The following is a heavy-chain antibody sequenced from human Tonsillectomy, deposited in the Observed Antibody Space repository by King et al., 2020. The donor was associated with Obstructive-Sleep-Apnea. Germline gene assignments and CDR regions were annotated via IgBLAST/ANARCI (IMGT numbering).Heavy chain of an antibody. CDR1: GASFSRNY. Sequence: QLQESGPGRVTPSETLSLTCTVSGASFSRNYWSWIRQSPGKGLEWIGYINNSGTTNYNPSLQSRVTISIDSSKNQFSLKLSSVTAADTAVYYCARVDGLVGAHPFDYWGQGILVTVSS. J-gene: IGHJ4*02. V-gene: IGHV4-59*01. D-gene: IGHD1-26*01. CDR3: ARVDGLVGAHPFDY. CDR2: INNSGTT.